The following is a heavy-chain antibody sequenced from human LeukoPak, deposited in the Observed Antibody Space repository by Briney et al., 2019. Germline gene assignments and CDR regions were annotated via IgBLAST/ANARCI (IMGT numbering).Heavy chain of an antibody. J-gene: IGHJ5*02. D-gene: IGHD3-3*01. CDR1: GGSFSGYY. V-gene: IGHV4-34*01. Sequence: SDTLSLTCAVYGGSFSGYYWSWLRQPPGKGLEWIGEINHSGSTNYNPSLKSRVTISVDTSKNQFSLKLSSVTAADTAVYYCARGFTYDFWSGYPIFDPWGQGTLVTVSS. CDR2: INHSGST. CDR3: ARGFTYDFWSGYPIFDP.